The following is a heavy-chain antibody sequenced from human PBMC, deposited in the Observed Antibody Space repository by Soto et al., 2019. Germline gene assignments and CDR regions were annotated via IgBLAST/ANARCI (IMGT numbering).Heavy chain of an antibody. Sequence: EVQLVESGGGLVKPGGSLRLSCAASGFTFSSYSMNWVRQAPGKGLEWVSSISSSSSYIYYADSVKGRFTISRDNAKNSLYLQMNSLRAEDPAVYYCARDPSIWGTTADTGFDYWGQGTLVTVSS. V-gene: IGHV3-21*01. CDR1: GFTFSSYS. J-gene: IGHJ4*02. D-gene: IGHD4-17*01. CDR2: ISSSSSYI. CDR3: ARDPSIWGTTADTGFDY.